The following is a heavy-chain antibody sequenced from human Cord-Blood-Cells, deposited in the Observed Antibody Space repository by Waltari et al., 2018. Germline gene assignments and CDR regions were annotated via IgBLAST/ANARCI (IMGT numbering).Heavy chain of an antibody. CDR1: GGSFSGYY. V-gene: IGHV4-34*01. CDR2: INHSGST. CDR3: AGGWASRMTIAAPDY. D-gene: IGHD6-6*01. Sequence: QVQLQQWGAGLLKPSETLSLTCAVYGGSFSGYYWSWIRQPPGKGLEWIGEINHSGSTNYNPSLKSRVTISVDTSKNQFSLKLSSVTAADTAVYYWAGGWASRMTIAAPDYWGQGTLVTVSS. J-gene: IGHJ4*02.